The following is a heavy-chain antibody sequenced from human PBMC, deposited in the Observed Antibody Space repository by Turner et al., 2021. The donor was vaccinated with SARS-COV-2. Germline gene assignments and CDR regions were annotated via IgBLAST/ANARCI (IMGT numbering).Heavy chain of an antibody. V-gene: IGHV1-69*06. J-gene: IGHJ4*02. CDR3: ESSIVGATPLDY. CDR1: GGSFSSYA. Sequence: QGPLVQSGAEVQKPGSSVNVCCKASGGSFSSYAISWVRQAPGQGLKWMGGIIPIFGTANYAQKFQGRVTITADKYTSTAYMELSSMRSEDTDVYYCESSIVGATPLDYWGQGTLVTVSS. D-gene: IGHD1-26*01. CDR2: IIPIFGTA.